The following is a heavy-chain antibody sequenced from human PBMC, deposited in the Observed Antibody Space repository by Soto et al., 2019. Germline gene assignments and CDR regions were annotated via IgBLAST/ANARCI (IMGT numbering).Heavy chain of an antibody. D-gene: IGHD1-1*01. CDR3: AKDIKWNLPAGYLDN. CDR1: GFTFDDHA. CDR2: ISWNSGYI. J-gene: IGHJ4*02. Sequence: PGGSLRLSCIASGFTFDDHAMHGVRQAPGKGLEWVSGISWNSGYIGYADSVKGRFTISRDNAKNSVHLQMNSLRAEDTAFYYCAKDIKWNLPAGYLDNWGQGTLVTVSS. V-gene: IGHV3-9*01.